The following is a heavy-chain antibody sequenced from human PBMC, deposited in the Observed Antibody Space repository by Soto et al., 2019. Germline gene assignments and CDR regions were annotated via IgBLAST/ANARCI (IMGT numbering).Heavy chain of an antibody. J-gene: IGHJ5*02. CDR2: ISYSGST. V-gene: IGHV4-59*01. CDR3: ARGWDSSGLFDP. D-gene: IGHD3-10*01. Sequence: SETLSLTCSVSGASITTYYWSWIRQPPGKGLEWIGSISYSGSTKYNPSLESRVMISLDTSKNQFSLRLTSVTAADTALYYCARGWDSSGLFDPWGQGALVTVSS. CDR1: GASITTYY.